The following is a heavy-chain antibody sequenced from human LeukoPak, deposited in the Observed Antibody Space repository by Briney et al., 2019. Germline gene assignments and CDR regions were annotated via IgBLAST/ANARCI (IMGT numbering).Heavy chain of an antibody. J-gene: IGHJ3*02. CDR3: AKDRPQLPPDAFDI. CDR1: GFTFDDYA. CDR2: ISWNSGSI. Sequence: QPGRSLRLSCAASGFTFDDYAMHWVRHAPGKGLEWVSGISWNSGSIGYADSVKGRFTISRDNTKNSLYLQMNSLRAEDTALYYCAKDRPQLPPDAFDIWGPGTMVTVSS. V-gene: IGHV3-9*01. D-gene: IGHD2-2*01.